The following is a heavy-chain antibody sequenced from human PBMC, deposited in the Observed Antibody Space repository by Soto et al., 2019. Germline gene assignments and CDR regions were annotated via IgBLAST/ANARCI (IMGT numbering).Heavy chain of an antibody. CDR2: IYYSGST. CDR3: ARHHYSGSGSYYKPFDY. J-gene: IGHJ4*02. CDR1: GGSISSGGYY. V-gene: IGHV4-39*01. Sequence: SETLSLTCTVSGGSISSGGYYWNWIRQHPGKGLECIGNIYYSGSTYYNPALKSRITISVDTSKNQFSLKLSSMTAADTAVYYCARHHYSGSGSYYKPFDYWAQGTLVTVSS. D-gene: IGHD3-10*01.